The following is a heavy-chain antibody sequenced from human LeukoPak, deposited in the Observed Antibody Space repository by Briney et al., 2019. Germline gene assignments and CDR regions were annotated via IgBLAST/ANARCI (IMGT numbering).Heavy chain of an antibody. CDR1: GGTFSSYT. CDR3: ARDPLAAADPRELDY. V-gene: IGHV1-69*04. D-gene: IGHD6-13*01. J-gene: IGHJ4*02. Sequence: ASVKVSCKASGGTFSSYTISWVRQAPGQGLEWMGRIIPILGIANYAQKFQGGVTITADKSTSTAYMELSSLRSEDTAVYYCARDPLAAADPRELDYCSQVSLVNGYS. CDR2: IIPILGIA.